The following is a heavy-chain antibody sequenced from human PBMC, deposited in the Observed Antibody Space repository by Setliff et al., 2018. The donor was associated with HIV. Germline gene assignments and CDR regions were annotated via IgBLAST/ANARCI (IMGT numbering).Heavy chain of an antibody. CDR1: GYTFTGYY. D-gene: IGHD3-22*01. CDR3: ARDSYYDSSGYRGGGPGGYYYYGMDV. Sequence: ASVKVSCKSSGYTFTGYYMHWVRQAPGQGLEWMGWINPNSGGTNYAQKFQGRVTMTRDTSISTAYMALSRLRSDDTAVYYCARDSYYDSSGYRGGGPGGYYYYGMDVWGQGTTVTVSS. CDR2: INPNSGGT. V-gene: IGHV1-2*02. J-gene: IGHJ6*02.